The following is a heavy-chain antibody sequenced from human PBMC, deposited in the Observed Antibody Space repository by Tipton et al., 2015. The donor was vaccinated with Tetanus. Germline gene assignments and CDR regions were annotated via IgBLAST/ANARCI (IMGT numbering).Heavy chain of an antibody. CDR2: VSYSGRT. V-gene: IGHV4-39*02. Sequence: TLSLTCIVSGGSLRSSDYYGAWVRQSPLKGLEWIGSVSYSGRTYYNPSLKSRVTMSVDTSKKDFSVRLTSVTAADTAVYYCARDGSYGGTLISDYWGQGTQVTVSS. CDR1: GGSLRSSDYY. J-gene: IGHJ4*02. D-gene: IGHD4-23*01. CDR3: ARDGSYGGTLISDY.